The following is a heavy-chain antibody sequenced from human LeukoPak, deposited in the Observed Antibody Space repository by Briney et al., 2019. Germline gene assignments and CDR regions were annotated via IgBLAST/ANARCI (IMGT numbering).Heavy chain of an antibody. CDR1: GGSISSSNW. CDR3: AREAFGYSSSWYEVDY. J-gene: IGHJ4*02. D-gene: IGHD6-13*01. Sequence: SETLSLTCAVSGGSISSSNWLSWVREPPGKGLEWIGEIYHSGSTNYNPSLKSRVTRAVDKSKNQVSLKLGSVTAADTAVYYCAREAFGYSSSWYEVDYWGQGTLVTVSS. CDR2: IYHSGST. V-gene: IGHV4-4*02.